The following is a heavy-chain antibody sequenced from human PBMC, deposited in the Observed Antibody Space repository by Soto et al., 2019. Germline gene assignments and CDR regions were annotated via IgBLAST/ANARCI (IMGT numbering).Heavy chain of an antibody. J-gene: IGHJ6*02. D-gene: IGHD2-2*01. CDR1: GYTFTSYG. Sequence: QVQLVQSGAEVKKPGASVKVSCKASGYTFTSYGISWVRQAPGQGLEWMGWISAYNGNTNYAQNLQGRVTMTTDTSTSTAYMELRSLRSDDTAVYYCASDPGRAVVLPAAKVGRCGMDDWGQGTMVTVSS. CDR3: ASDPGRAVVLPAAKVGRCGMDD. CDR2: ISAYNGNT. V-gene: IGHV1-18*04.